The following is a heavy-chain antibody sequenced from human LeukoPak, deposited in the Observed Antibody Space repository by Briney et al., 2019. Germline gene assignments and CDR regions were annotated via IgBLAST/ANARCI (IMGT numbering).Heavy chain of an antibody. CDR1: GFTFSSYS. V-gene: IGHV3-21*01. Sequence: GSLGLSCAVSGFTFSSYSMNWVRQAGGKGLEWVSFISSSSSYLYYADSVKGRFTISRDNAKNSLYLQMNSLRAEDTAVYYCARDLDWTYYDILTGYFSPLDYWGQGTLVTVSS. CDR3: ARDLDWTYYDILTGYFSPLDY. D-gene: IGHD3-9*01. J-gene: IGHJ4*02. CDR2: ISSSSSYL.